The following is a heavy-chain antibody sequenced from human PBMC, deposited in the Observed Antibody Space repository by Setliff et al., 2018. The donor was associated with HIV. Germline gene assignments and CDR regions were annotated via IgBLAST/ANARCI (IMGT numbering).Heavy chain of an antibody. J-gene: IGHJ3*02. Sequence: ASVKVSCKVSGYTLTELSRHWVRQAPGKGLEWIGSFDPQDDETIYAQNFQGRVTMTEDTSTATAYMELSSLRSEDTAVYYCVTQRGSGSDPFDIWGPGTMVTVSS. CDR3: VTQRGSGSDPFDI. V-gene: IGHV1-24*01. CDR1: GYTLTELS. D-gene: IGHD6-25*01. CDR2: FDPQDDET.